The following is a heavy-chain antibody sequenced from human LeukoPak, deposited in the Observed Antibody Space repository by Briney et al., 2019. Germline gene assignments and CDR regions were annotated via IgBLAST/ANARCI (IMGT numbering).Heavy chain of an antibody. V-gene: IGHV4-39*01. D-gene: IGHD3-3*01. CDR3: ASLYYDFWSGYADY. J-gene: IGHJ4*02. Sequence: SETLSLTCTVSGGSISSSSYYWGWIRQPPGKGLEWIGSIYYSGSTYYNPSLKSRVTISVDTSKNQFSLKLSSVTAADTAVYYCASLYYDFWSGYADYWGQGTLVTVSS. CDR1: GGSISSSSYY. CDR2: IYYSGST.